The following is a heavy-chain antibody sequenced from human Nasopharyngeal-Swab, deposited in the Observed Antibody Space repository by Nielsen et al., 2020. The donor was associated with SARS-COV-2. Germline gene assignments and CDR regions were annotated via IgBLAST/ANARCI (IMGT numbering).Heavy chain of an antibody. J-gene: IGHJ4*02. CDR2: IVPALGLP. CDR3: AREGEYGAYDAPDY. D-gene: IGHD5-12*01. V-gene: IGHV1-69*10. Sequence: WARQAHGQGLEWMGGIVPALGLPNYAQKFRGRLTMSADRSTTTSYLELSSLRFEDTAIYYCAREGEYGAYDAPDYWGQGTLVTVSS.